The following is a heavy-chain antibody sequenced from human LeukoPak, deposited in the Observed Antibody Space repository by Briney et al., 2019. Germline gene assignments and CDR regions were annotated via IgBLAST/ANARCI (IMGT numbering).Heavy chain of an antibody. V-gene: IGHV1-69*05. CDR3: AAQWSPTTYWFDP. Sequence: SVKVSCKASGGTFSSYAISWVRQAPGQGLEWMRGIIPIFGTANYAQKFQGRVTITTDESTSTAYMELSSLRSEDTAVYYCAAQWSPTTYWFDPWGQGTLVTVSS. CDR1: GGTFSSYA. CDR2: IIPIFGTA. D-gene: IGHD2-15*01. J-gene: IGHJ5*02.